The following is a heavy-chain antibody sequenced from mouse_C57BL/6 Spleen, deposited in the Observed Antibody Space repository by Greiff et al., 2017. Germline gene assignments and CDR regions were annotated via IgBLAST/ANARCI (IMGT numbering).Heavy chain of an antibody. Sequence: EVQLQESGGGLVKPGGSLKLSCAASGFTFSSYAMSWVRQTPEKRLEWVATISDGGSYTYYPDNVKGRFTISRDNAKNNLYLQMSHLKSEDTAMYYCARDMVTTTGFDYWGQGTTLTVSS. D-gene: IGHD2-2*01. V-gene: IGHV5-4*01. CDR2: ISDGGSYT. CDR3: ARDMVTTTGFDY. J-gene: IGHJ2*01. CDR1: GFTFSSYA.